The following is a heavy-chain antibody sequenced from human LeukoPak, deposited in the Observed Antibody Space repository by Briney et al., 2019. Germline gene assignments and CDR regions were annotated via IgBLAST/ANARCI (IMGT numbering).Heavy chain of an antibody. CDR1: GGTFSSYA. J-gene: IGHJ5*02. Sequence: ASVKVSCKASGGTFSSYAISWVRQAPGQGLEWMGGIIPIFGTANYAQKFQGRVTMTTDTSTSTAYMELRSLRSDDTAVYYCARDRAHCSSTSCYPRGWFDPWGQGTLVTVSS. V-gene: IGHV1-69*05. CDR2: IIPIFGTA. CDR3: ARDRAHCSSTSCYPRGWFDP. D-gene: IGHD2-2*01.